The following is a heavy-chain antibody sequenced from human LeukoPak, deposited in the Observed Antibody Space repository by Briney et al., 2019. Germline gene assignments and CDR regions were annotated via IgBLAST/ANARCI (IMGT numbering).Heavy chain of an antibody. CDR2: LKQDGSEK. CDR1: GFTFSSYW. Sequence: PGGSLRLSCAASGFTFSSYWMSWVRQAPGKGLEWVACLKQDGSEKYYVDSVKGRFTISRDNAKTSLYLQMNSLRAEDTAVYYCARQIGWRDAFDIWGQGTVVIVSS. CDR3: ARQIGWRDAFDI. V-gene: IGHV3-7*01. D-gene: IGHD6-19*01. J-gene: IGHJ3*02.